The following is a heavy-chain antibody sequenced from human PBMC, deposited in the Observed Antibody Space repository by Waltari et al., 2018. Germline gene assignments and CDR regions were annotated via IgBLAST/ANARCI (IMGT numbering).Heavy chain of an antibody. CDR2: IKRKTDGGTT. CDR1: GLTFGTAW. Sequence: EVQLVESGGGLVKPGGSLSLSCAASGLTFGTAWMSGVRQAQGKGLEWVGRIKRKTDGGTTDYAAPVKGRFTISRDDSKNTLYLQMNSLKTEDTAVYYCTTEDRWFGESAIDYWGQGTLVTVSS. D-gene: IGHD3-10*01. CDR3: TTEDRWFGESAIDY. J-gene: IGHJ4*02. V-gene: IGHV3-15*01.